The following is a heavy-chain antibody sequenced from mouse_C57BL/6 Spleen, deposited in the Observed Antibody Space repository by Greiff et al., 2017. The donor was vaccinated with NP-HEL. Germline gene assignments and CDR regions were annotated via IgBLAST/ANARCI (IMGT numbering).Heavy chain of an antibody. CDR2: INPNNGGT. D-gene: IGHD4-1*01. J-gene: IGHJ4*01. Sequence: EVQLQQSGPELVKPGASVKISCKASGYTFTDYYMNWVKQSHGKSLEWIGDINPNNGGTSYNQKFKGKATLTVDKSSSTAYMELRSLTSEDSAVYYCAREGGLTGTDYYAMDYWGQGTSVTVSS. CDR1: GYTFTDYY. CDR3: AREGGLTGTDYYAMDY. V-gene: IGHV1-26*01.